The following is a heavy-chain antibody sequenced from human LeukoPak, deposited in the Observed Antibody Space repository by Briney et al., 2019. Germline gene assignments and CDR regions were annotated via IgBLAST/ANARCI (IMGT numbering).Heavy chain of an antibody. D-gene: IGHD3-10*01. Sequence: PGGSLRLSCTTSGFTFGDYAMSWVRQAPGKGLEWVSLIRSKAYGGTTEYAASVKGRFTISRDDSKNIAYLQMNSLKTEDTAVYYCSGMVRGADYYFHGMDVWGQGTTVTVSS. CDR2: IRSKAYGGTT. CDR3: SGMVRGADYYFHGMDV. CDR1: GFTFGDYA. J-gene: IGHJ6*02. V-gene: IGHV3-49*04.